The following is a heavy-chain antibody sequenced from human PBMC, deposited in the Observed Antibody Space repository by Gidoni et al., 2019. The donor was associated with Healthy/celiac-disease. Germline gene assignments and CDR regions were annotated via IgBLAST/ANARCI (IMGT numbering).Heavy chain of an antibody. J-gene: IGHJ5*02. CDR1: GGSISSYY. V-gene: IGHV4-59*01. CDR3: ARGLGRITIFGVVFWFDP. Sequence: QVQLQESGPGLVKPSETLSLTCTVSGGSISSYYWNWIRQPPGKGLEWIGYIYYSGSTNYNPSLKSRVTISVDTSKNQFSLKLSSVTAADTAVYYCARGLGRITIFGVVFWFDPWGQGTLVTVSS. CDR2: IYYSGST. D-gene: IGHD3-3*01.